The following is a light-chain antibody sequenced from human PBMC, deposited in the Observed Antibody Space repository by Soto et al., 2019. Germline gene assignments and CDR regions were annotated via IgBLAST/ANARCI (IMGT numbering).Light chain of an antibody. V-gene: IGLV7-43*01. CDR2: STT. Sequence: QAVVTQEPSLAVSPGGTVTLTCASSAGAVTSGSSPNWFQQKPGQVPRPLIYSTTNKHSWTPARFSGSLLGDKAALTVSGVLPEDEADYYCLLYYPETQSGVFGGGTQLTVL. CDR1: AGAVTSGSS. J-gene: IGLJ7*01. CDR3: LLYYPETQSGV.